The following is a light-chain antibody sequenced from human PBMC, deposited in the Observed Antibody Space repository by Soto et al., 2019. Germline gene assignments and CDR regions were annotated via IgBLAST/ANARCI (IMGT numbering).Light chain of an antibody. V-gene: IGKV4-1*01. CDR2: WAS. CDR3: QQYYSTPNT. J-gene: IGKJ1*01. Sequence: DIVMTQSPDSLAVSLGERATINCKSSQSVLYSSNNKNYLAWYQQKPGQPPKLLIYWASTRESGVPDRFSGSGSGTDFTLTISSLQAEDVAVYSCQQYYSTPNTFGQGTKVEIK. CDR1: QSVLYSSNNKNY.